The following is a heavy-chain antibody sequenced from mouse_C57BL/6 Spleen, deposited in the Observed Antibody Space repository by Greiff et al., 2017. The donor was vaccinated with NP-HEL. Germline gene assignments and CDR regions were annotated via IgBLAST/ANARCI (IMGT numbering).Heavy chain of an antibody. J-gene: IGHJ1*03. D-gene: IGHD1-1*01. CDR2: IWSGGST. Sequence: VQGVESGPGLVQPSQSLSITCTVSGFSLTSYGVHWVRQSPGKGLEWLGVIWSGGSTDYNAAFISRLSISKDNSKSQVFFKMNSLQADDTAIYYCARIYYYGREYFDVWGTGTTVTVSS. CDR3: ARIYYYGREYFDV. V-gene: IGHV2-2*01. CDR1: GFSLTSYG.